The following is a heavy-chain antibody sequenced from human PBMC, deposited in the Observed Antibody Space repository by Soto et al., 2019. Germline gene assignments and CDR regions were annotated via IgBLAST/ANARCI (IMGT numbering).Heavy chain of an antibody. J-gene: IGHJ5*02. D-gene: IGHD3-22*01. CDR1: GGSITSGAYY. CDR3: ARYYFDSSGYSNWFDP. CDR2: IHYSGRT. Sequence: QVQLQESGPGLVKPSQTLSLTCAVSGGSITSGAYYWTWLRQHPGQGLVWIAYIHYSGRTYYNPSLKSRVTKSVDTSNNQFSLKLSSVTAADTAVYYWARYYFDSSGYSNWFDPWGQGTLVTVSS. V-gene: IGHV4-31*11.